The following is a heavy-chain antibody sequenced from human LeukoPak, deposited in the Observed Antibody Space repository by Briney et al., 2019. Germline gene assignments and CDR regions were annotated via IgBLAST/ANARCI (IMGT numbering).Heavy chain of an antibody. Sequence: PGGSLRLSCAASGFTFNGYWMSWVRQAPGKGLEWVANIKEDGSAQYYVGSVKGRFTISRDNAKNSLNLQMNSLRAEDTAVYYCAKFSGGSSWLIDYWGQGTLVTVSS. CDR1: GFTFNGYW. CDR2: IKEDGSAQ. V-gene: IGHV3-7*01. CDR3: AKFSGGSSWLIDY. J-gene: IGHJ4*02. D-gene: IGHD6-13*01.